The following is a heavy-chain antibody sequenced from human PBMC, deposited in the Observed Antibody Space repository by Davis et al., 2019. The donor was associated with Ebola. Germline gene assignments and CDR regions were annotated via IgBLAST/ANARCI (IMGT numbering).Heavy chain of an antibody. Sequence: GESLKISCAASGFTFDDYAMHWVRQAPGKGLEWVSLISGDGGSTYYPASVKGRFTISRDNAKNSLYLQMNTLRVEDTAIDYCVPRTWLRGQGTLVTVSS. D-gene: IGHD3-22*01. V-gene: IGHV3-43*02. CDR3: VPRTWL. J-gene: IGHJ4*02. CDR2: ISGDGGST. CDR1: GFTFDDYA.